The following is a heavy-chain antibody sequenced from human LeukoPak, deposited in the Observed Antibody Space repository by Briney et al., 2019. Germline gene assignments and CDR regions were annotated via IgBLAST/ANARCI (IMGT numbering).Heavy chain of an antibody. CDR3: AKYAIHFDY. CDR1: GFTFSSYS. Sequence: PGGSLRLSCAASGFTFSSYSMNWVRQAPGKGLEWVSYISSSSGTTYYADSVKGRFTISRDNAKNSLYLQMNSLRAEDTAVYYCAKYAIHFDYWGQGTLVTVSS. CDR2: ISSSSGTT. J-gene: IGHJ4*02. V-gene: IGHV3-48*01.